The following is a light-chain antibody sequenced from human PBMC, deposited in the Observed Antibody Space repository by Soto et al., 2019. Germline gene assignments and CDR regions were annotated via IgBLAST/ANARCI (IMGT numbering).Light chain of an antibody. CDR3: QQYGSSSPWT. Sequence: DIQMTQSPSTLSASVGDRVTITCRASQSISSWLAWYQQKPGRAPKLLIYKASSLETGVPSRFRGSGSGTVFTLIISSLQSDDCASYYCQQYGSSSPWTFGQGTQVEIK. CDR2: KAS. V-gene: IGKV1-5*03. CDR1: QSISSW. J-gene: IGKJ1*01.